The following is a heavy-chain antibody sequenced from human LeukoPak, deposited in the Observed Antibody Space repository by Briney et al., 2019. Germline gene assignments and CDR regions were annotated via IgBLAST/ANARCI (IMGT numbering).Heavy chain of an antibody. J-gene: IGHJ4*02. Sequence: KTSETLSLTXAVYGGSFSGYYWSWIGQPPGKGLEWIGEINHSGSTNYNPSLKSRVTISVDTSKNQFSLKLSSVTAADTAVYYCARGRVIAHYDSSGYYSFDYWGQGTLVTVSS. V-gene: IGHV4-34*01. CDR1: GGSFSGYY. CDR3: ARGRVIAHYDSSGYYSFDY. CDR2: INHSGST. D-gene: IGHD3-22*01.